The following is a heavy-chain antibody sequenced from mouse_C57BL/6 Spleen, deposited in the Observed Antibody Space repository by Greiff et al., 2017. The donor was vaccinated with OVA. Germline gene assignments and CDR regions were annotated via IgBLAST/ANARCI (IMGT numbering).Heavy chain of an antibody. CDR3: ARGSDYVDY. V-gene: IGHV1-82*01. CDR1: GYAFSSSW. CDR2: IYPGDGDT. J-gene: IGHJ2*01. Sequence: QFQLQQSGPELVKPGASVKISCKASGYAFSSSWMNWVKQRPGKGLEWIGRIYPGDGDTNYNGKFKGQATLTADKTSSTAYMQLSSLTSDDSAVYFCARGSDYVDYWGQGTTLTVSA.